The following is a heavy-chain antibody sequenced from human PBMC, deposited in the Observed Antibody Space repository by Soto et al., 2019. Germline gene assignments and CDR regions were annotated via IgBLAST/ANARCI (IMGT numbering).Heavy chain of an antibody. D-gene: IGHD2-21*02. J-gene: IGHJ4*02. CDR2: IHPSGGGT. V-gene: IGHV1-46*02. CDR1: GYTFNTYY. Sequence: QVQLVQSGAEVRKPGASVKVSCKPSGYTFNTYYLHWLRQAPGQALEWMGVIHPSGGGTTYAQKFLGRVTVTRDTSTTPVFMELSSLRSDDTAVYYCARGGHIAVVTASVDNWGQGTLVTVSS. CDR3: ARGGHIAVVTASVDN.